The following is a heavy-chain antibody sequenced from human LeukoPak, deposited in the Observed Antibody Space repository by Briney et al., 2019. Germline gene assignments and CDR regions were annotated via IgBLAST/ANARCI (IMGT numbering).Heavy chain of an antibody. D-gene: IGHD3-22*01. CDR3: ARGGHSMIVAFDI. V-gene: IGHV3-48*04. J-gene: IGHJ3*02. Sequence: GGSLRLSCAASGFTFSNYSMNWVRQAPGKGLEWVSYISSSSSTIYYADSVKGRFTISRDISKNTLYLQMNSLRVEDTAVYYCARGGHSMIVAFDIWGQGTMVTVSS. CDR2: ISSSSSTI. CDR1: GFTFSNYS.